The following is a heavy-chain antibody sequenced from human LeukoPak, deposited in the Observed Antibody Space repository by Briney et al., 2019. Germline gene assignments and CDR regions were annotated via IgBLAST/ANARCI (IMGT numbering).Heavy chain of an antibody. CDR1: GGSISSYY. Sequence: SETLSLTCTVSGGSISSYYWSWIRQPPGKGLEWIGYIYYSGSTNHNPSLKSRVTISVDTSKNQFSLKLSSVTAADTAVYYCARVNRVFGETNFDYWGQGTLVTVSS. J-gene: IGHJ4*02. D-gene: IGHD3-10*02. CDR3: ARVNRVFGETNFDY. V-gene: IGHV4-59*01. CDR2: IYYSGST.